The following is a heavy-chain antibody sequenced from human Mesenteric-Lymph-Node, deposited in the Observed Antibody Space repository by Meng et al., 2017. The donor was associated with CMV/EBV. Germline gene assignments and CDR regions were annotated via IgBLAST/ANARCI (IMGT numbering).Heavy chain of an antibody. D-gene: IGHD5-12*01. CDR3: VRDQATMITDRGLGYLRLDP. CDR2: ISWNSGSI. Sequence: SLKISCAASGFTFDDYAMHWVRQAPGKGLEWVSGISWNSGSIGYADSVKGRFTISRDNAKNSLYLQMNSLRAEDTAVYYCVRDQATMITDRGLGYLRLDPWGQGTLVTVSS. J-gene: IGHJ5*02. CDR1: GFTFDDYA. V-gene: IGHV3-9*01.